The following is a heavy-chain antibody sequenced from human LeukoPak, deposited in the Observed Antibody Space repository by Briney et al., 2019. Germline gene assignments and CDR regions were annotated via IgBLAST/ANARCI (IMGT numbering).Heavy chain of an antibody. CDR3: AREFHCSGGSRFGYDY. D-gene: IGHD2-15*01. V-gene: IGHV4-61*01. CDR1: GGSVSSGRYY. J-gene: IGHJ4*02. CDR2: IYYSGST. Sequence: SETLSLTCTVSGGSVSSGRYYWSWIRQPPGKGLEWIGYIYYSGSTNYNPSLKSRVTISVDTSKNQFSLKLSSVTAADTAVYYCAREFHCSGGSRFGYDYWGQGTLVTVSS.